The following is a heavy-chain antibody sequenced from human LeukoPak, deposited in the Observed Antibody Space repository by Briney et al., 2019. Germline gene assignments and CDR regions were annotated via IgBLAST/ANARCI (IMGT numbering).Heavy chain of an antibody. J-gene: IGHJ2*01. CDR2: IYHSGST. Sequence: PSETLSLTCTVSGGSISSYYWSWIRQPPGKGLEWIGSIYHSGSTYYNPSLKSRVTISVDTSKNQFSLKLSSVTAADTAVYYCARRVGGYYVGSRSYYEDWYFDLWGRGTLVTVSS. CDR3: ARRVGGYYVGSRSYYEDWYFDL. CDR1: GGSISSYY. D-gene: IGHD3-10*01. V-gene: IGHV4-59*08.